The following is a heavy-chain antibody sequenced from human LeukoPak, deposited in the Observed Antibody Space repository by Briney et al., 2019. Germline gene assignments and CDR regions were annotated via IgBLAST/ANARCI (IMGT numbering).Heavy chain of an antibody. Sequence: PGGSLRLSCAVSGFTFSDYYMNWVRQAPGKGLEWVAAINDGGYNTYYADSVRGRFTISRDNAKNTLYLQMNSLRAEDTAVYYCAKKETVVSPGNYFDHWGQGTLVTVSS. CDR1: GFTFSDYY. CDR2: INDGGYNT. D-gene: IGHD4-23*01. V-gene: IGHV3-23*01. CDR3: AKKETVVSPGNYFDH. J-gene: IGHJ4*02.